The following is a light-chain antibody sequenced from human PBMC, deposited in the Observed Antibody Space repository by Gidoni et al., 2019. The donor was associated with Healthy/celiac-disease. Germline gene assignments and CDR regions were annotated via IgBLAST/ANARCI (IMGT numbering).Light chain of an antibody. V-gene: IGKV4-1*01. J-gene: IGKJ4*01. CDR3: QQYYSTPLT. Sequence: DIVMTKSPDSLAVSLGETATINFTSSQSVLYSSNNKNYLAWYQQKPGQPPKLLIYWASTRESGVPDRFSGSGSGTDFTLTISSLQAEDVAVYYCQQYYSTPLTFGGGTKVEIK. CDR1: QSVLYSSNNKNY. CDR2: WAS.